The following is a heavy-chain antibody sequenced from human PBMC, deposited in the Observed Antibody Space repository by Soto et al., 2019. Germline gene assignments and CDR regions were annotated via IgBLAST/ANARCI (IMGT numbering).Heavy chain of an antibody. CDR1: GFTFSSYA. CDR2: ISGSDGST. J-gene: IGHJ4*02. CDR3: AKLHRADDAY. Sequence: PGGSLRLSCAASGFTFSSYAMSWVRQAPGKGLEWVSVISGSDGSTYYAVSVKGRFTISRDNSKNTLYLQMNSLRAEDTAVYYCAKLHRADDAYWGQGTLVTVSS. V-gene: IGHV3-23*01. D-gene: IGHD3-16*01.